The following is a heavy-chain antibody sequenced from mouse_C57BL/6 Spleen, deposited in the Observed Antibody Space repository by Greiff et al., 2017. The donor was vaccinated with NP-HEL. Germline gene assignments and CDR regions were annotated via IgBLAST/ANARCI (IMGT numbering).Heavy chain of an antibody. CDR1: GFTFSDYG. CDR3: ARGGYGKGYFDV. Sequence: EVKLVESGGGLVKPGGSLKLSCAASGFTFSDYGMHWVRQAPEKGLEWVAYISSCSSTIYYADTVKGRFTISRDNAKNTLFLQMTSLRSEDTAMYYCARGGYGKGYFDVWGTGTTVTVSS. D-gene: IGHD1-1*01. CDR2: ISSCSSTI. J-gene: IGHJ1*03. V-gene: IGHV5-17*01.